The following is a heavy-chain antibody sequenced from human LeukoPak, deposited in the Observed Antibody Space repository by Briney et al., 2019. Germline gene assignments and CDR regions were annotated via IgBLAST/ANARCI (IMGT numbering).Heavy chain of an antibody. V-gene: IGHV4-59*01. D-gene: IGHD6-19*01. CDR3: ARAYSSGWYGYYFDY. J-gene: IGHJ4*02. CDR1: GFTFSSYA. CDR2: IYYSGST. Sequence: PGGSLRLSCAASGFTFSSYAMSWVRQAPGKGLEWIGYIYYSGSTNYNPSLKSRVTISVDTSKNQFSLKLSSVTAADTAVYYCARAYSSGWYGYYFDYWGQGTLVTVSS.